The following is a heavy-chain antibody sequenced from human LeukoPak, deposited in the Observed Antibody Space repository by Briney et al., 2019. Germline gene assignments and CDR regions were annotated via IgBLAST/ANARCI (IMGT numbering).Heavy chain of an antibody. CDR3: ARHGDSYDSPYDY. V-gene: IGHV5-51*01. CDR2: IYPGDSDT. Sequence: GESLKISCKGSGYTFTTFWIGGVRQMRGKGREWMGIIYPGDSDTRSSPSSQGHVTISADKSISTASLQWSSLKASHTALYYSARHGDSYDSPYDYWGQGTLVTVSS. D-gene: IGHD5-12*01. CDR1: GYTFTTFW. J-gene: IGHJ4*02.